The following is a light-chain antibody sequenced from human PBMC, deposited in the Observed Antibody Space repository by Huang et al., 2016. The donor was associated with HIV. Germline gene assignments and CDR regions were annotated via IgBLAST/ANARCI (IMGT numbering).Light chain of an antibody. CDR1: QSVGSN. CDR3: QQHNSWPRT. CDR2: AAS. V-gene: IGKV3-15*01. J-gene: IGKJ1*01. Sequence: EIVMTQSPATLSVSPGERATLSCRASQSVGSNLAWYKKIRGQAPRLFLYAASTMATGIPARFSGSGSGTEFTLTVSSLQSEDFAVYYCQQHNSWPRTFGQGTRV.